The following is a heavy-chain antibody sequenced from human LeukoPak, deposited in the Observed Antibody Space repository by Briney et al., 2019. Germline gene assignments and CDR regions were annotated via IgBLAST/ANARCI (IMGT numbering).Heavy chain of an antibody. J-gene: IGHJ3*02. CDR1: AYSFTSYW. CDR2: IYPGDSGT. CDR3: ARQGYCSSTNCYMDNAFDI. Sequence: GESLKISCKGAAYSFTSYWIGWVRQMPGKGLEWMGIIYPGDSGTRYSPSFQGQVTISADKSISTAYLQWSSLKASDTAMYYRARQGYCSSTNCYMDNAFDIWGQGTMVTVSS. D-gene: IGHD2-2*02. V-gene: IGHV5-51*01.